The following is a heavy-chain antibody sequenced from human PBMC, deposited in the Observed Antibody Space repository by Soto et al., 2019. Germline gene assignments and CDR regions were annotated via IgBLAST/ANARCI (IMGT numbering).Heavy chain of an antibody. Sequence: ASVKVSCKASGYTFTSYGLSWVRQAPGQGLEWMGWISAYNGNTKYAQKVQDRVTMTTDTPTNTAYMELRSLRSDDTAVYYCVREEEVLRGVVSLDYWGQGTLVTVSS. CDR1: GYTFTSYG. D-gene: IGHD3-10*01. CDR2: ISAYNGNT. J-gene: IGHJ4*02. V-gene: IGHV1-18*01. CDR3: VREEEVLRGVVSLDY.